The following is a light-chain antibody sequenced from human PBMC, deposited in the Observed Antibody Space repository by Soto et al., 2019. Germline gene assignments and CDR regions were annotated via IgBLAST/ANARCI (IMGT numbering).Light chain of an antibody. J-gene: IGLJ1*01. V-gene: IGLV2-8*01. CDR3: SSYEGSKKDV. Sequence: QSVLTQPPSASGSPGQSVTISCTGTSSDIGGYDYVSWYQQHPGKAPKLMIYEVTKRPSGVPNRFSGSRSGNTASLTVSGLQAEDEAHYNCSSYEGSKKDVFGTGTKV. CDR2: EVT. CDR1: SSDIGGYDY.